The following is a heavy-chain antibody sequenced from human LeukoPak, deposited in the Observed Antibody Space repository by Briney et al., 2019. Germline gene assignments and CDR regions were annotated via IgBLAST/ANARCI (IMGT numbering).Heavy chain of an antibody. CDR2: IYSDNT. CDR1: GFTFSSYS. CDR3: ATRGLSSGYSYYFDF. D-gene: IGHD3-22*01. J-gene: IGHJ4*02. V-gene: IGHV3-53*01. Sequence: GGSLRLSCAASGFTFSSYSMNWVRQAPGKGLEWVSFIYSDNTHYSDSVKGRFTISRDNSKNTLYLQMNSLRAEDTAVYYCATRGLSSGYSYYFDFWGQGTLVTVSS.